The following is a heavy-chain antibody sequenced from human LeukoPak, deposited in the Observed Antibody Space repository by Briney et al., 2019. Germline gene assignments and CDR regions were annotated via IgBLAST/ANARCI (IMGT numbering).Heavy chain of an antibody. V-gene: IGHV3-15*07. Sequence: GGSLRLSCVVSTFTKARMNWVRQAPGKGLEWVGRVKNRGDGRTTDYAAPVKGRFIISRDDSKKTVYLQMDSLKTEDTAVYFCTTEYFGGFEYWGQGTLVTVSS. CDR3: TTEYFGGFEY. D-gene: IGHD3-16*01. J-gene: IGHJ4*02. CDR1: TFTKAR. CDR2: VKNRGDGRTT.